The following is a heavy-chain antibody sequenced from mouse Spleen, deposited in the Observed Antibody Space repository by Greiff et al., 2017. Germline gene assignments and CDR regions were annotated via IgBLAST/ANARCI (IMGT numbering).Heavy chain of an antibody. CDR3: ARRLYFDY. V-gene: IGHV5-17*01. Sequence: EVKLQESGGGLVKPGGSLKLSCAASGFTFSDYGMHWVRQAPEKGLEWVAYISSGSSTIYYADTVKGRFTISRDNAKNTLFLQMTSLRSEDTAMYYCARRLYFDYWGQGTTLTVSS. CDR1: GFTFSDYG. J-gene: IGHJ2*01. D-gene: IGHD3-2*02. CDR2: ISSGSSTI.